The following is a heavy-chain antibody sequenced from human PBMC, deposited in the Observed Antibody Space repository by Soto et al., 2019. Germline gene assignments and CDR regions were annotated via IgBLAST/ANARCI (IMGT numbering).Heavy chain of an antibody. CDR2: IIPIFGTA. CDR3: ARWAVVVPAALGGAFDI. Sequence: QVQLVQSGAEVKKPGSSVTVSCQASGGTFSSYAIRWVRQAPGQGLEWMGGIIPIFGTANYAQKFQGRVTITADKSTSTAYMELSSLRSEDTAVYYCARWAVVVPAALGGAFDIWGQGTMVTGSS. D-gene: IGHD2-2*01. J-gene: IGHJ3*02. V-gene: IGHV1-69*06. CDR1: GGTFSSYA.